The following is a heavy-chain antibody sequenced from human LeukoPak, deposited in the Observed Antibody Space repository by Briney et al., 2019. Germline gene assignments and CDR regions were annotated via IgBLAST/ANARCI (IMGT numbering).Heavy chain of an antibody. CDR3: TTDYYDSSGYYPFDY. CDR2: IKRKTDGGTT. D-gene: IGHD3-22*01. Sequence: KPGGSLRLSCAASGFTFSNAWMSWVRQAPGKGREWVGRIKRKTDGGTTDYAAPMKGRFTISRDDSKNTLYLQMNSLKTEDTAVYYCTTDYYDSSGYYPFDYWGQGTLVTVSS. J-gene: IGHJ4*02. V-gene: IGHV3-15*01. CDR1: GFTFSNAW.